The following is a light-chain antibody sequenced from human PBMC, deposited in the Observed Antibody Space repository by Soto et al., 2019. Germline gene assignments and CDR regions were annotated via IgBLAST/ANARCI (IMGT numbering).Light chain of an antibody. Sequence: DIQMTQSPTTLSASVGDRVIITCRASQRMSAWLAWYQQKPGKAPKLLIYDASSLENGVPSRFSGSGSGTEFTLTIRSLQPDDFATYYCQQYDTYPWTFGQGTKVDIK. CDR2: DAS. CDR3: QQYDTYPWT. CDR1: QRMSAW. V-gene: IGKV1-5*01. J-gene: IGKJ1*01.